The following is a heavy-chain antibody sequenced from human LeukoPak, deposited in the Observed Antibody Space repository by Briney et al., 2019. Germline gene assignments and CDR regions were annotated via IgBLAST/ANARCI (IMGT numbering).Heavy chain of an antibody. D-gene: IGHD3-10*01. CDR3: ANAYGSGSYGRPNDAFDI. J-gene: IGHJ3*02. V-gene: IGHV3-9*01. CDR1: GFTFDDYA. CDR2: ISWNSGSI. Sequence: GGSLRLSCAASGFTFDDYAMHWVRQAPGKGLEWVSGISWNSGSIGYADSVKGRFTISRDNAKNSLYLQMNSLRAEDTALYYCANAYGSGSYGRPNDAFDIWGQGTMVTVSS.